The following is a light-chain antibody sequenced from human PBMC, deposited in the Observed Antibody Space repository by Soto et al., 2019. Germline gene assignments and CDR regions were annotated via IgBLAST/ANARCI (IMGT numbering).Light chain of an antibody. CDR1: ETIIDY. J-gene: IGKJ2*01. Sequence: DIQMSQYPSSLSASVGDSVTITCRARETIIDYLNWYQQQPGEAPKLLIFSASSLHSGVPSRFRGSGSGTHFTLTISSLQAEDFATYCYHQSFSALRTFGQGNKL. CDR3: HQSFSALRT. CDR2: SAS. V-gene: IGKV1-39*01.